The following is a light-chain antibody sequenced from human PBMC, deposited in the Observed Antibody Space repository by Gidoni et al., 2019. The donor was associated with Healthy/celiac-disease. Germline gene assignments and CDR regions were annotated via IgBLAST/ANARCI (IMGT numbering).Light chain of an antibody. J-gene: IGLJ3*02. V-gene: IGLV2-14*01. CDR1: SSDVGGYNY. Sequence: QSALTQPASVSGSPGQSITISCTGTSSDVGGYNYVSWYQQHPGKAPKLMIYEVSNRPSGVSTRFSGSKSGNTASLTISRLQAEDEADYYCSSYTSSSTWVFGGGTKLTVL. CDR3: SSYTSSSTWV. CDR2: EVS.